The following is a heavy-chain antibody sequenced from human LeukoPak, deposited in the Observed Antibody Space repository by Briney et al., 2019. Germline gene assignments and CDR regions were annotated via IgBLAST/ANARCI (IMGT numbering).Heavy chain of an antibody. Sequence: GASVKFSCKASGYTFTNYYMHWVRQAPGQGLEWMGIIKPRGGSTSYAQKFQGRVTMTRDTSTSTVYMELSSLRSEDTAVYYCARDGGGYGEYSEYGMDVWGQGTTVTVSS. J-gene: IGHJ6*02. V-gene: IGHV1-46*01. CDR3: ARDGGGYGEYSEYGMDV. CDR1: GYTFTNYY. CDR2: IKPRGGST. D-gene: IGHD4-17*01.